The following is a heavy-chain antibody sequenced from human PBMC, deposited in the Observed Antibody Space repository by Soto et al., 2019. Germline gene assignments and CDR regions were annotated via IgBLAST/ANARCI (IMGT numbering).Heavy chain of an antibody. V-gene: IGHV3-23*01. CDR2: ISSNGGSA. Sequence: PGGSLRLSCAAAGFTFRNYAMNWVRQAPGKGLELVSSISSNGGSAYYAGSVKGRFTISRDNSKNTLYLQMNSLRADDTAVYYCARGYCSAVGCYVHYYYGFDVWGQGTTVTVSS. D-gene: IGHD2-15*01. CDR1: GFTFRNYA. J-gene: IGHJ6*02. CDR3: ARGYCSAVGCYVHYYYGFDV.